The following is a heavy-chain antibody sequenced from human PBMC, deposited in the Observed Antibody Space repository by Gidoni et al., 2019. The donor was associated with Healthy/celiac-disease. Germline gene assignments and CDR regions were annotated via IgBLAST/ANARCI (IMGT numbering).Heavy chain of an antibody. CDR2: ISGSGGST. CDR1: GFTFSSYA. J-gene: IGHJ4*02. Sequence: EVQLLASGGGLVQPGGSLRLSCAASGFTFSSYAMSWVRQAPGKGLEWVSAISGSGGSTYYADSVKGRFTISRDNSKNTLYLQMNSLRAEDTAVYYCAKDLYYDILTGYPSFDYWGQGTLVTVSS. D-gene: IGHD3-9*01. V-gene: IGHV3-23*01. CDR3: AKDLYYDILTGYPSFDY.